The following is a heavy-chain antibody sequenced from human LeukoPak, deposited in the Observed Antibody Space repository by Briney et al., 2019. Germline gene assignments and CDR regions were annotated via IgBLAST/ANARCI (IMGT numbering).Heavy chain of an antibody. D-gene: IGHD1-1*01. CDR2: IIPILGIA. CDR1: GGTFSSYT. V-gene: IGHV1-69*02. J-gene: IGHJ4*02. Sequence: SVKVSCKASGGTFSSYTISWVRQAPGQGLEWMGRIIPILGIANYAQKCQGRVTITADKSTSTAYMELSSLRSEDTAVYYCARGQSGWKEFDYWGQGTLVTVSS. CDR3: ARGQSGWKEFDY.